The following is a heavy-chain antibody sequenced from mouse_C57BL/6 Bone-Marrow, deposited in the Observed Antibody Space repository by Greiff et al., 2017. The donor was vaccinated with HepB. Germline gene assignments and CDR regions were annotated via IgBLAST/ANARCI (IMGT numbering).Heavy chain of an antibody. CDR2: IYPGSGST. V-gene: IGHV1-55*01. CDR1: GYTFTSYW. J-gene: IGHJ4*01. Sequence: QVHVKQPGAELVKPGASVKMSCKASGYTFTSYWITWVKQRPGQGLEWIGDIYPGSGSTNYNEKFKSKATLTVDTSSSTAYMQLSSLTSEDSAVYYCARAVTGCNWVWYAMDYWGQGTSVTVSS. CDR3: ARAVTGCNWVWYAMDY. D-gene: IGHD4-1*01.